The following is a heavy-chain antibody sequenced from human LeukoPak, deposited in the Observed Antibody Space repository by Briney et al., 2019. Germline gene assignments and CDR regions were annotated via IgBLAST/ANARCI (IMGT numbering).Heavy chain of an antibody. D-gene: IGHD3-22*01. CDR3: ARHEYYDSSAKRAFDI. J-gene: IGHJ3*02. CDR1: GGTFSSSA. CDR2: IITIFTTA. Sequence: SVKVSCKASGGTFSSSAISWVRQAPGQGLEWMGGIITIFTTADYAQKFQGRVTITADESTSTAYMELSSLRSDDTAVYYCARHEYYDSSAKRAFDIWGQGTMVTVSS. V-gene: IGHV1-69*13.